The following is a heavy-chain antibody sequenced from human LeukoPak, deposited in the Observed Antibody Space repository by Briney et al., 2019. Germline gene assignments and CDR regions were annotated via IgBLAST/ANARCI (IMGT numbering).Heavy chain of an antibody. J-gene: IGHJ4*02. CDR2: MYYSGST. CDR1: GGSISSNTYC. CDR3: ARIMLGGYQLRGGRADY. V-gene: IGHV4-39*07. Sequence: SETLSLTCTVSGGSISSNTYCWGWIRQPPGQGLEWIGTMYYSGSTYYNPSLKSRVTVSVDKSKNQLSLKLSSVTAADTAVYYCARIMLGGYQLRGGRADYWGQGTLVTVSS. D-gene: IGHD2-2*01.